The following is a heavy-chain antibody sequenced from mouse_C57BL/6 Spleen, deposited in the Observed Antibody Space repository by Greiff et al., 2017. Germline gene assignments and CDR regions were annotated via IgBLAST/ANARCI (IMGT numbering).Heavy chain of an antibody. Sequence: EVKLVESGGGLVKPGGSLKLSCAASGFTFSDYGMHWVRQAPEKGLEWVAYISSGSSTIYYADTVKGRFTISRDNATNTLFLQMTSLRSEDKAMYYCARGNYGYARDYGGQGTPVTVSS. J-gene: IGHJ4*01. CDR1: GFTFSDYG. V-gene: IGHV5-17*01. CDR3: ARGNYGYARDY. CDR2: ISSGSSTI. D-gene: IGHD2-1*01.